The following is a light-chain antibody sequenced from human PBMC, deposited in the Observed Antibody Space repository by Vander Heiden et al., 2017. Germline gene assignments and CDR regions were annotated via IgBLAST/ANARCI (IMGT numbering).Light chain of an antibody. V-gene: IGKV3-11*01. J-gene: IGKJ4*01. CDR3: QQRSNWPLSLT. Sequence: EIALTQSPATLPLSPGERATLSCRASQSVSSYLALYQQKPGQAPRLLIYDASNRATGIPARFSGSGSGTDFTLTISSLEPEDFAVYYCQQRSNWPLSLTFGGGTKVEIK. CDR1: QSVSSY. CDR2: DAS.